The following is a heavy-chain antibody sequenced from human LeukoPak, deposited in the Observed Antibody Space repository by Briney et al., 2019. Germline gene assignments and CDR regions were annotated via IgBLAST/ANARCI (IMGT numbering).Heavy chain of an antibody. CDR1: GGSISSSSYY. Sequence: PSETLSLTCTVSGGSISSSSYYWGWIRQPPGKGLEWIGSIYYSGSTYYNPSLKSRVTISVDTSKNQFSLKLSSVTAADTAVYYCARDKGSDYVWGSYSDPDAFDIWGQGTMVTVSS. J-gene: IGHJ3*02. V-gene: IGHV4-39*07. CDR3: ARDKGSDYVWGSYSDPDAFDI. CDR2: IYYSGST. D-gene: IGHD3-16*01.